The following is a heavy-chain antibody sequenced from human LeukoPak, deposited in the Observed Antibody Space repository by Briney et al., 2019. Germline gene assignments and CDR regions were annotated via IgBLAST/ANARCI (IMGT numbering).Heavy chain of an antibody. J-gene: IGHJ4*02. CDR1: GYTFTGYY. CDR2: INPNSGGT. V-gene: IGHV1-2*02. CDR3: ARGTQLLWFGELSDYYFDY. D-gene: IGHD3-10*01. Sequence: ASVKVSCKASGYTFTGYYRHWVRQAPGQGLEWMGWINPNSGGTNYAQKFQGRVTMTRDTSISTAYMELSRLRSDDTAVYYCARGTQLLWFGELSDYYFDYWGQGTLVTVSS.